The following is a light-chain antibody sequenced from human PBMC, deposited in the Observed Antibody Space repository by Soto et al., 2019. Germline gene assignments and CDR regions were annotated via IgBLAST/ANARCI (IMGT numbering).Light chain of an antibody. CDR2: AAS. V-gene: IGKV1-17*01. J-gene: IGKJ4*01. Sequence: DIQMTQSPTSLSASVGDRVTITCRASQGIRNDLAWYQQQPGLAPKRLIYAASILESGVPSRFSGSGSGTEFTLTISSLQPEDFATYYCLQHNSYPLSFGGGTKVDIK. CDR3: LQHNSYPLS. CDR1: QGIRND.